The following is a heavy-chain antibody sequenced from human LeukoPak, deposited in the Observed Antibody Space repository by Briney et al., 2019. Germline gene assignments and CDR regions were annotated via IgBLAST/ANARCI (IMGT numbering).Heavy chain of an antibody. D-gene: IGHD3-10*01. CDR1: GFTFSSYA. CDR2: ISGSGGST. V-gene: IGHV3-23*01. J-gene: IGHJ4*02. Sequence: PGGSLRLSCAASGFTFSSYATSWVRQAPGKGLEWVSAISGSGGSTYYADSVKGRFTISRDNSKNTLYLQMNSLRAEDTAVYYCHIKRFGELFLDYWDQGTLVTVSS. CDR3: HIKRFGELFLDY.